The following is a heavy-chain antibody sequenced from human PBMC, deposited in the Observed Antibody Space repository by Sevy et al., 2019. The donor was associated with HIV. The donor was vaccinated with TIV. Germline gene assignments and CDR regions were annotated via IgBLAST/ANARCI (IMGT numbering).Heavy chain of an antibody. J-gene: IGHJ4*02. V-gene: IGHV3-7*01. CDR1: GFTLNNYW. CDR3: VRAIAKDGSF. D-gene: IGHD6-13*01. CDR2: INQDGGVT. Sequence: WGSLRLSCVASGFTLNNYWMHWVRQAPGKGLEWVANINQDGGVTYYVDSVRGHFTISRDNGRNLVFLQMNSLRVDDTALYFCVRAIAKDGSFWGQGTLVTVSS.